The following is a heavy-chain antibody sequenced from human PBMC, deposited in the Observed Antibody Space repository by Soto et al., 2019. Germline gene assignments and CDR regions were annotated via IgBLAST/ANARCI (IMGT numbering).Heavy chain of an antibody. D-gene: IGHD3-10*01. J-gene: IGHJ4*02. CDR3: ARDATYYYGSGSSDY. CDR1: GFTFSSYS. V-gene: IGHV3-48*02. Sequence: GGSLRLSCAASGFTFSSYSMNWVRQAPGKGLEWVSYISSSSTIYYADSVKGRFTISRDNAKNSLYLQMNSLRDEDTAVYYCARDATYYYGSGSSDYWGQGTLVTVSS. CDR2: ISSSSTI.